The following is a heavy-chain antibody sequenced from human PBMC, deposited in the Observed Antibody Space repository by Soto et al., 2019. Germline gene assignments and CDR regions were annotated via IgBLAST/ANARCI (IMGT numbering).Heavy chain of an antibody. D-gene: IGHD3-16*01. J-gene: IGHJ3*02. CDR1: GFTFSSYW. CDR2: INSDGSTT. CDR3: ANVWGSSALDS. Sequence: GGSLRLSCAASGFTFSSYWMLWVRQAPGKGLVWVSRINSDGSTTSYADSVKGRFTISRDNSRSTLYLQMNSLRAEVTAVYYCANVWGSSALDSWGKGTMVTVSS. V-gene: IGHV3-74*01.